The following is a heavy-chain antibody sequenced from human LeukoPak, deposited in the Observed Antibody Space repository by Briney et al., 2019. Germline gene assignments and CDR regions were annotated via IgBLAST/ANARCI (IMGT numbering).Heavy chain of an antibody. CDR1: GFTFSSYA. CDR2: ISGSGGST. Sequence: GGSLRLSCAASGFTFSSYAMSWVRQAPGKGLEWVSAISGSGGSTYYADSVKGRFTISRDNSKNTLYLQMNSLRAEDTAVYYCAKGCSSTSRYHSMDVWGKGTTVTVST. V-gene: IGHV3-23*01. CDR3: AKGCSSTSRYHSMDV. D-gene: IGHD2-2*01. J-gene: IGHJ6*04.